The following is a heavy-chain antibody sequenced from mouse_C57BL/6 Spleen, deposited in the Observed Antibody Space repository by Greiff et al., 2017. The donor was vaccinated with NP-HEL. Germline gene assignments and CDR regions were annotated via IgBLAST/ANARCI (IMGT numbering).Heavy chain of an antibody. J-gene: IGHJ3*01. CDR3: AQGDGYEGTWFAY. CDR1: GFNIKNTY. V-gene: IGHV14-3*01. Sequence: VQLQQSVAELVRPGASVKLSCTASGFNIKNTYMHWVKQRPEQGLEWIGRIDPANGNTKYAPKFQGKATITADTSSNTAYLQLSSLTSEDTAIYYCAQGDGYEGTWFAYWGQGTLVTVSA. CDR2: IDPANGNT. D-gene: IGHD2-2*01.